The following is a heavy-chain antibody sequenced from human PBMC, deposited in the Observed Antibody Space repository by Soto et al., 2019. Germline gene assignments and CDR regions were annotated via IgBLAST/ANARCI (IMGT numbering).Heavy chain of an antibody. V-gene: IGHV4-34*01. CDR3: ASYHYYDFWSGSRQSMDV. Sequence: PSETLSLTCAVYGGSFSGYYWSWIRQPPGKGLEWIGEINHSGSTNYNPSLKSRVTITVDTSKTQSSLRLSSVTAADSGIYYCASYHYYDFWSGSRQSMDVWGKGTTVTV. CDR1: GGSFSGYY. D-gene: IGHD3-3*01. CDR2: INHSGST. J-gene: IGHJ6*04.